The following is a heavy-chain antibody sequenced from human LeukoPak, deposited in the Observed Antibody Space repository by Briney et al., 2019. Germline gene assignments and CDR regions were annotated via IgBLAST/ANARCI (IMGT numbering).Heavy chain of an antibody. CDR2: IKQEGSEK. Sequence: GGSLRLSCAASGFTLSNYWTNWVRQAPGKGREWVAHIKQEGSEKYNVDSVKGRFTISRDIAKNSLYLQMNSLRAEDTAVYYCVRESRRYQLPVLNDYYYMDVWGKRTTVTVSS. J-gene: IGHJ6*03. D-gene: IGHD2-2*01. CDR3: VRESRRYQLPVLNDYYYMDV. CDR1: GFTLSNYW. V-gene: IGHV3-7*01.